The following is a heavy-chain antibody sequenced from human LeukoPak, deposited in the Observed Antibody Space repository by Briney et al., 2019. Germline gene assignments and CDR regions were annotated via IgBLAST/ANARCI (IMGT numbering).Heavy chain of an antibody. CDR2: IYSGGST. D-gene: IGHD6-19*01. J-gene: IGHJ4*02. CDR3: ARESGQWLVKD. CDR1: GFTVSSNY. V-gene: IGHV3-53*01. Sequence: PGGSLRLSCAASGFTVSSNYMSWVRQAPGKGPEWVSVIYSGGSTYYADSVKGRFTISRDNSKNTLYLQMNSLRAEDTAVYYCARESGQWLVKDWGQGTLVTVSS.